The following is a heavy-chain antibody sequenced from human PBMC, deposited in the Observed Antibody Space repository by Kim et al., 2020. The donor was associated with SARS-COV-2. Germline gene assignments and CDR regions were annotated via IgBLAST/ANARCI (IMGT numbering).Heavy chain of an antibody. CDR1: GFTFTDYA. J-gene: IGHJ4*02. Sequence: GGSLRLSCAASGFTFTDYAMCWVRQAPGKGLEWVSAITNSRTYYADSVKGRFTVSRDNSKDTVYLQMYSLRVDDTAVYFCSRELTHTRGWYTSDYWGRGT. CDR2: ITNSRT. V-gene: IGHV3-23*01. CDR3: SRELTHTRGWYTSDY. D-gene: IGHD6-19*01.